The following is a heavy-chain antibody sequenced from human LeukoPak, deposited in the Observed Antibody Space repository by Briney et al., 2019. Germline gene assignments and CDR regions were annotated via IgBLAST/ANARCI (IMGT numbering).Heavy chain of an antibody. Sequence: GGSLRLSCAASGFTFSSYSMNWVRQAPGKGLEWVSSISSSSSYIYYADSAKGRFTISRDNAKNSLYLQMNSLRAEDTAVYYCASDGVSSGQRAFDIWGQGTMVTVSS. V-gene: IGHV3-21*01. CDR3: ASDGVSSGQRAFDI. CDR2: ISSSSSYI. CDR1: GFTFSSYS. J-gene: IGHJ3*02. D-gene: IGHD6-19*01.